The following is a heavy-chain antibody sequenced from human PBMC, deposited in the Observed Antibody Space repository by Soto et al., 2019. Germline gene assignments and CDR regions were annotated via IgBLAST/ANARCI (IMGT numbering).Heavy chain of an antibody. CDR2: ISGSGDST. J-gene: IGHJ6*02. Sequence: GGSLSLSYAASGFTFSGHAMSWVRQAPGKGLEWVSAISGSGDSTYYADSGKGRFTISRDNSKNTLYLQMNSLRAEDTAVYYCAKDLSPYYYYGMDVWGQGTTVTVSS. CDR3: AKDLSPYYYYGMDV. CDR1: GFTFSGHA. V-gene: IGHV3-23*01.